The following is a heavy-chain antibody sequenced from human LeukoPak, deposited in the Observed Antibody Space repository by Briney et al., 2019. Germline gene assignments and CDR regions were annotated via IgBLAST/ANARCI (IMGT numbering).Heavy chain of an antibody. V-gene: IGHV1-46*01. D-gene: IGHD5-24*01. CDR1: GYTFTSYY. J-gene: IGHJ4*02. CDR2: INPSGGST. CDR3: ARGGEEMATIWDTGIDY. Sequence: ASVKVSCKASGYTFTSYYMHWVRRAPGQGLEWMGIINPSGGSTSYAQKFQGRVTMTRDMSTSTVYMELSSLRSEDTAVYYCARGGEEMATIWDTGIDYWGQGTLVTVSS.